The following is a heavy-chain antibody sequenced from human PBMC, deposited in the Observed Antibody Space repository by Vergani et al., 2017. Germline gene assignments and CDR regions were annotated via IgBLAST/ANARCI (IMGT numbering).Heavy chain of an antibody. CDR1: GFTFSSYS. J-gene: IGHJ4*02. V-gene: IGHV3-21*04. CDR2: ISSSSSYI. Sequence: EVQLVESGGGLVKPGGSLRLSCAASGFTFSSYSMNWVRQAPGKGLEWVSSISSSSSYIYYADSVKGRFTISRDNAKNSLYLQMNSLRAEDTAVYYCAKDRVSPDIVVVVAATFYCGGQGPLVTVSS. D-gene: IGHD2-15*01. CDR3: AKDRVSPDIVVVVAATFYC.